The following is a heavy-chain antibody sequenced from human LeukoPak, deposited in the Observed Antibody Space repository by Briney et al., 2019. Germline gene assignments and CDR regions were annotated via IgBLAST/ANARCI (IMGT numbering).Heavy chain of an antibody. Sequence: SSVKVSCKASGGTFSSYTISWVRQAPGDGLEWRGRIIPILGIANYAQKFQGRVTITADKCTSTAYMELSSLRSEDTAVYYCARMTNDDGGNNDYWGQGTLVTASS. D-gene: IGHD4-23*01. V-gene: IGHV1-69*02. CDR2: IIPILGIA. J-gene: IGHJ4*02. CDR1: GGTFSSYT. CDR3: ARMTNDDGGNNDY.